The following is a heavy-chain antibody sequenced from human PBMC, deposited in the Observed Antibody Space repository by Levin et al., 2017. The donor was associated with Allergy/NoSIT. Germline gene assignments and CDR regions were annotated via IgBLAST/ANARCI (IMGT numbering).Heavy chain of an antibody. Sequence: PEASVKVSCKASGYTFTSYGISWVRQAPGQGLEWMGWISAYNGNTNYAQKLQGRVTMTTDTSTSTAYMELRSLRSDDTAVYYCARDPDSGSYWGSDYWGQGTLVTVSS. J-gene: IGHJ4*02. D-gene: IGHD1-26*01. CDR1: GYTFTSYG. V-gene: IGHV1-18*01. CDR2: ISAYNGNT. CDR3: ARDPDSGSYWGSDY.